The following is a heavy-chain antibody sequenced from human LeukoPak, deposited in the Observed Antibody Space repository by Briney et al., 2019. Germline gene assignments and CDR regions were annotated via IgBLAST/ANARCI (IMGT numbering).Heavy chain of an antibody. CDR1: GGSISSYY. J-gene: IGHJ4*02. D-gene: IGHD2-21*01. CDR2: TYYSGST. CDR3: ARDRSLWFPDYFDY. V-gene: IGHV4-59*01. Sequence: PSETLSLTCTVSGGSISSYYWSWIRQPPGKGLEWIGYTYYSGSTNYNPSLKSRVTISVDTSKNQFSLKLSSVTAADTAVYYCARDRSLWFPDYFDYWGQGTLVTVSS.